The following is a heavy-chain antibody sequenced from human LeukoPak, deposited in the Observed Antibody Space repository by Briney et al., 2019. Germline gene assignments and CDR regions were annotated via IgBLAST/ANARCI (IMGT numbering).Heavy chain of an antibody. J-gene: IGHJ4*02. CDR3: ARFYNGDQDFDY. CDR1: GYTFSAYF. Sequence: ASVKVSCKTSGYTFSAYFLHWLRQAPGQGLERMGWITPDSGGTKYAQKFQGRVTMTRDTSITTVYMELSSLRPDDTAVYYCARFYNGDQDFDYWGQGTLVTVSS. D-gene: IGHD2-8*01. CDR2: ITPDSGGT. V-gene: IGHV1-2*02.